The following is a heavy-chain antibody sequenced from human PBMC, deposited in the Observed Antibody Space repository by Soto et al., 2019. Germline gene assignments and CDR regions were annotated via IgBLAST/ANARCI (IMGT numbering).Heavy chain of an antibody. CDR2: VSAYNGNT. CDR1: GYTFTSYG. V-gene: IGHV1-18*01. Sequence: ASGKVSCKASGYTFTSYGISWVRQAPGQGLEWMGWVSAYNGNTNYAQKLQGRVTMTTDTSTSTAYMELRSLRSDDTAVYYCARRRTNYSGYDYYYYYGMDVWGQGTTVTVSS. CDR3: ARRRTNYSGYDYYYYYGMDV. J-gene: IGHJ6*02. D-gene: IGHD5-12*01.